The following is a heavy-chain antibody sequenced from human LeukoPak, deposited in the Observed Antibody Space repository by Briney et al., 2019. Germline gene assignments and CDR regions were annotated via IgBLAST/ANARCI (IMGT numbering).Heavy chain of an antibody. Sequence: SETLSLTCTVSGGSISSGSYYWSWIRQPAGKGLEWIGRIYTSGSTNYNPSLKSRVTISVDTSKNQFSLKLSSVTAADTAVYYCAREGSGSYSSVYFDYWGQGTLVTVSS. CDR2: IYTSGST. CDR1: GGSISSGSYY. CDR3: AREGSGSYSSVYFDY. V-gene: IGHV4-61*02. D-gene: IGHD1-26*01. J-gene: IGHJ4*02.